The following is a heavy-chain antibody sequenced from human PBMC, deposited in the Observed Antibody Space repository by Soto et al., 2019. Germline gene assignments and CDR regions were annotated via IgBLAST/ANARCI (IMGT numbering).Heavy chain of an antibody. Sequence: GGSLRLSCAASGFTFSSYGMHWVRQAPGKGLEWVAVIWYDGSNKYYADSVKGRFTISRDNSKNTLYLQMNSLRAEDTAVYYCARSEATPAYYYYYYGMDVWGQGTTVTVSS. J-gene: IGHJ6*02. CDR2: IWYDGSNK. D-gene: IGHD5-12*01. CDR3: ARSEATPAYYYYYYGMDV. CDR1: GFTFSSYG. V-gene: IGHV3-33*01.